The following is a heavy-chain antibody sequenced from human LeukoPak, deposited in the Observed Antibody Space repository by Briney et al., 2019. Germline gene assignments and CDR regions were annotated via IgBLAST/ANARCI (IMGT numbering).Heavy chain of an antibody. J-gene: IGHJ4*02. CDR3: ARGAPSYGYFDY. CDR1: GYTFTSYD. CDR2: MNPNSGNT. D-gene: IGHD5-18*01. V-gene: IGHV1-8*01. Sequence: GASVKVSCKASGYTFTSYDINWVRQATGQGLEWMGWMNPNSGNTGYEQKFQGRVTMTRNTSISTAYMELSSLRSEDTAVYYCARGAPSYGYFDYWGQGTLVTVSS.